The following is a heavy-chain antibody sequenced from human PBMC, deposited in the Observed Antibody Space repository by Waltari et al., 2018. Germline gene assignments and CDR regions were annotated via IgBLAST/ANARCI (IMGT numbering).Heavy chain of an antibody. Sequence: QVQLQESGPGLVKPSETLSLTCTVSGGSISSYYWSWIRQPAGKGLEWIGRIYTSGSTNYNPSLKSRVTMSVDTSKNQFSLKLSSVTAADTAVYYCAREGGEWIQLWLPPPHYYYYYMDVWGKGTTVTISS. CDR2: IYTSGST. D-gene: IGHD5-18*01. V-gene: IGHV4-4*07. CDR3: AREGGEWIQLWLPPPHYYYYYMDV. CDR1: GGSISSYY. J-gene: IGHJ6*03.